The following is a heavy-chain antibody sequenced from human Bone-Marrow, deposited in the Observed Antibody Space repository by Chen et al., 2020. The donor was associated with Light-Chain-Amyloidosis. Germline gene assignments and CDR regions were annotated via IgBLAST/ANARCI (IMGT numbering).Heavy chain of an antibody. CDR3: ARRRDGYNFDY. CDR2: IYPDDSDA. D-gene: IGHD5-12*01. Sequence: SGPEVKKPGESLKTSCKGSGYTFPNYWIGWVRQMPGKGLEWMGVIYPDDSDARYSPSFEGQVTISADKSITTAYLQWRSLKASDTAMYYCARRRDGYNFDYWGQGTLVTVSS. J-gene: IGHJ4*02. CDR1: GYTFPNYW. V-gene: IGHV5-51*01.